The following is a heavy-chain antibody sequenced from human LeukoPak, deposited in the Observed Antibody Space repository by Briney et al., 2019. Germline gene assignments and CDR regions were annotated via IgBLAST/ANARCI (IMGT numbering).Heavy chain of an antibody. CDR2: INPNSGGT. CDR3: ASAGYSYGGPHY. J-gene: IGHJ4*02. V-gene: IGHV1-2*06. D-gene: IGHD5-18*01. Sequence: ASVKVSCKASGYTFTGYYMHWVRQAPGQGLEWMGRINPNSGGTNYAQKFQGRVTMTRDTSISTAYMELSRLRSDDTAVYYRASAGYSYGGPHYWGQGTLVTVSS. CDR1: GYTFTGYY.